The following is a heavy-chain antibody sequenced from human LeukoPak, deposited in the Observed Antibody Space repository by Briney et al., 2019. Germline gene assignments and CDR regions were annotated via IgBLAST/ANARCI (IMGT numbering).Heavy chain of an antibody. V-gene: IGHV3-23*01. J-gene: IGHJ4*02. Sequence: PGGSLRLSCAAYAFTFSSYAMSWVRQAPGKGLGWVSAIGPSGASTYYTDSVKGRFNISRDNSKNTLYLQMNSRRAEDTAVYYCSKKGGNSGFFESWGQGTLVTVSS. CDR2: IGPSGAST. D-gene: IGHD4-23*01. CDR3: SKKGGNSGFFES. CDR1: AFTFSSYA.